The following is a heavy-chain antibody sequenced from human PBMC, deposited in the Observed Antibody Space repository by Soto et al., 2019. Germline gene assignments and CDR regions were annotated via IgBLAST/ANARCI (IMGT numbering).Heavy chain of an antibody. CDR1: GFTFDDYA. V-gene: IGHV3-9*01. J-gene: IGHJ6*02. D-gene: IGHD1-26*01. CDR2: ISWNSGSI. CDR3: AKDKGSGSYSSHRSYYYGMDV. Sequence: GGSLRLSCAASGFTFDDYAMHWVRQAPGKGLEWVSGISWNSGSIGYADSVKGRFTISRDNAKNSLYLQMNSLRAEDTALYYCAKDKGSGSYSSHRSYYYGMDVWGQGTTVTVSS.